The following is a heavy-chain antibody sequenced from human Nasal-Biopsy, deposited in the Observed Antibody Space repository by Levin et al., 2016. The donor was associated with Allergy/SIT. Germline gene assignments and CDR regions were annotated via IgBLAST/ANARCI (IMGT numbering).Heavy chain of an antibody. J-gene: IGHJ4*02. Sequence: GESLKISCAASGFTFSVFVISWVRQAPGKGLEWVSGISGSGESSYYADSVRGRFTITRDNSGNTLYLQMNSLRVEDTAVYYCAKGASKGFAIRAAGLFESWGQGTLVTVSS. CDR2: ISGSGESS. CDR3: AKGASKGFAIRAAGLFES. D-gene: IGHD6-13*01. V-gene: IGHV3-23*01. CDR1: GFTFSVFV.